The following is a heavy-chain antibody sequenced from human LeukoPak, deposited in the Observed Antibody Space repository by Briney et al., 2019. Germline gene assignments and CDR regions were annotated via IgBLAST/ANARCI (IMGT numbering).Heavy chain of an antibody. J-gene: IGHJ4*02. D-gene: IGHD6-6*01. V-gene: IGHV3-7*03. CDR1: GFTLSNVW. CDR2: IRGDGSVK. CDR3: GRSVAAPADY. Sequence: PGGSLRLSCATSGFTLSNVWMSWVRQAPGKGLEWVGNIRGDGSVKFYLDSVKGRFTISRDNTNSVSLQMNNLKAEDTAAYYCGRSVAAPADYWGQGTLVIVSS.